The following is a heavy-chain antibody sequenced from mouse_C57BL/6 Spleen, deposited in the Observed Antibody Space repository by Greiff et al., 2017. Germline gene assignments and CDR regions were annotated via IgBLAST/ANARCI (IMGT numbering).Heavy chain of an antibody. V-gene: IGHV1-84*01. CDR2: IYPGSGNT. J-gene: IGHJ3*01. D-gene: IGHD2-3*01. CDR1: GYTFPDYY. Sequence: VQLQQSGPELVKPGASVKISCKASGYTFPDYYINWVTPRPGKGLAWIGWIYPGSGNTQSNEKFKGKATLTVETSSSTADMQLSSLTSEDSAVYFCARRKHDGYLAWFADWGQGTLVTVSA. CDR3: ARRKHDGYLAWFAD.